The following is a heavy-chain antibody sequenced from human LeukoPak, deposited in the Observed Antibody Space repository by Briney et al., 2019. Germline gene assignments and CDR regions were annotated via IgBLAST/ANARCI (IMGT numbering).Heavy chain of an antibody. CDR3: VRDGSYYDSSGYYYLY. CDR1: GRTVSSYA. J-gene: IGHJ4*02. D-gene: IGHD3-22*01. Sequence: GASVKVSCKASGRTVSSYAISGVRQAPGQWLEWMGGITPMFGTANYAQKFQGRVTITADESTSTAYMELSSLRSEDTAVYYCVRDGSYYDSSGYYYLYWGQGTLVTVSS. CDR2: ITPMFGTA. V-gene: IGHV1-69*13.